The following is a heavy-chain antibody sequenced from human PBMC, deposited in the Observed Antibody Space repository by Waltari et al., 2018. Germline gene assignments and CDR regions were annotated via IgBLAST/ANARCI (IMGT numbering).Heavy chain of an antibody. CDR3: ARDRGRGLYLDS. V-gene: IGHV4-4*02. D-gene: IGHD2-15*01. Sequence: QLQLQESGPGLVKPSGPLSLTFAVSGEPMSSSYVWNWVRQPPGKGLEWIGQVRGDGRTNYNPSFASRLTISLDTSTDHFSLRLTSATAADTAVYYCARDRGRGLYLDSWGQGILVTVSP. CDR2: VRGDGRT. CDR1: GEPMSSSYV. J-gene: IGHJ4*02.